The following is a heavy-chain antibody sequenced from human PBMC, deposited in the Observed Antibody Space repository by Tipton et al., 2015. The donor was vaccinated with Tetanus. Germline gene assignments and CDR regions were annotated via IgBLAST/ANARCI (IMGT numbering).Heavy chain of an antibody. CDR2: IYPGDSDI. CDR1: GYSFTSYW. Sequence: EVQLVQSGAEVKKPGESLKISCKGSGYSFTSYWIGCVRQMPGKGLEWMGIIYPGDSDIRYSPSFQGQVTISADKSISTAYLQWSSLKASDTAMYYCARHLPDSSSGVDYWGQGTLVTVSS. CDR3: ARHLPDSSSGVDY. J-gene: IGHJ4*02. V-gene: IGHV5-51*01. D-gene: IGHD6-6*01.